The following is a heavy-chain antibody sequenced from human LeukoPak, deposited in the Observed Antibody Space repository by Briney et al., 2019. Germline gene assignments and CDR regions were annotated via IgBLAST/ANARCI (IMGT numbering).Heavy chain of an antibody. CDR3: ARAAGGKPATFDY. V-gene: IGHV4-39*07. D-gene: IGHD4-23*01. Sequence: PSETLSLTCTVSGGSISSSSYYWGWIRQPPGKGLEWIGSIYYSGSTNYNPSLKSRVTISVDTSKNQFSLKLSSVTAADTAVYYCARAAGGKPATFDYWGQGTLVTVSS. CDR2: IYYSGST. J-gene: IGHJ4*02. CDR1: GGSISSSSYY.